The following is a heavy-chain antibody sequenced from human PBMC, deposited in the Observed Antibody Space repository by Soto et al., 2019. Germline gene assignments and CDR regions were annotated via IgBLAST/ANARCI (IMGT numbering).Heavy chain of an antibody. CDR3: ARDRGIVVVINYYYYGMDV. CDR2: IYSGGST. CDR1: GFTVSSNY. D-gene: IGHD3-22*01. Sequence: GSLRLSCAASGFTVSSNYMSWVRQAPGKGLEWVSVIYSGGSTYYADSVKGRFTISRDNSKNTLYLQMNSLRAEDTAVYYCARDRGIVVVINYYYYGMDVWGQGTTVTVSS. V-gene: IGHV3-66*01. J-gene: IGHJ6*02.